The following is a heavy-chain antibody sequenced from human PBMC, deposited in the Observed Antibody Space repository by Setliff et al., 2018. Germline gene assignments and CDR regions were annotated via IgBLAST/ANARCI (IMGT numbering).Heavy chain of an antibody. D-gene: IGHD3-3*01. V-gene: IGHV4-38-2*01. CDR1: DYSITNNYY. CDR3: RFWDGYYKNDY. Sequence: LETLSLTCAVSDYSITNNYYWGWIRQAPGKGLEWIGTAHQSGTTFYNPSLRSRVTMSVDTSKKQLSLKLSTVTAADTAVYFCRFWDGYYKNDYWGQGTLVTVSS. CDR2: AHQSGTT. J-gene: IGHJ4*02.